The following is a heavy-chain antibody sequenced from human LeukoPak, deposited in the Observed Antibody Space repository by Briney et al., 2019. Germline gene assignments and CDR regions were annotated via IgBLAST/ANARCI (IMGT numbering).Heavy chain of an antibody. Sequence: ASVKVSCKASGYTFSTYYMHWVRQAPGQGLEWVGVINPTGGTITYAQKFQGRVTMTRDTSSSTVYMELSSLRIEDTAVYYCSRDLGGSYNDYWGQGTRVAVSS. V-gene: IGHV1-46*01. CDR3: SRDLGGSYNDY. D-gene: IGHD1-26*01. J-gene: IGHJ4*02. CDR2: INPTGGTI. CDR1: GYTFSTYY.